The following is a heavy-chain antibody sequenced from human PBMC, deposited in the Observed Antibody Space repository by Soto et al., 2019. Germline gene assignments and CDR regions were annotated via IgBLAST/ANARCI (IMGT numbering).Heavy chain of an antibody. CDR2: IYYSGST. Sequence: SETLSLTCTVSGGSIISGDYYWIWIRQPPGKGLEWIGYIYYSGSTYYNPSLKSRVTISVDTSKNQFSLKLSSVTAADTAVYYCARRVYYYGSGSYLDYWGQGTLVTVSS. V-gene: IGHV4-30-4*01. CDR1: GGSIISGDYY. J-gene: IGHJ4*02. D-gene: IGHD3-10*01. CDR3: ARRVYYYGSGSYLDY.